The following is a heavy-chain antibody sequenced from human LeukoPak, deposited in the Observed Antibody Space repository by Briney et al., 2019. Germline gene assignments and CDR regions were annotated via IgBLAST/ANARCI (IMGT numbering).Heavy chain of an antibody. V-gene: IGHV4-34*01. CDR1: GGSFSGYY. CDR3: AGGTTPGVF. CDR2: INHSGST. Sequence: SETLSLTCAVYGGSFSGYYWTWIRQPPGKGLEWIGEINHSGSTNYNPSLRSRVTISIDTSKNQISLNLTSVTAADTALYYCAGGTTPGVFWGQGTLATVSS. J-gene: IGHJ4*02. D-gene: IGHD3-10*01.